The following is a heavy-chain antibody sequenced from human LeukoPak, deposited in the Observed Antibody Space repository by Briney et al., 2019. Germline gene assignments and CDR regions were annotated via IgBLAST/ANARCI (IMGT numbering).Heavy chain of an antibody. D-gene: IGHD3-16*01. CDR2: ISYDGSNK. V-gene: IGHV3-30-3*01. Sequence: PGGSLRLSCAASGFTFSSYAMHWVRQAPGKGLEWVAVISYDGSNKYYADSVKGRFTISRDNSKNTLYLQMNSLRAEDTAVYYCAREGRGETTDYFDYWGQGTLVTVSP. CDR1: GFTFSSYA. J-gene: IGHJ4*02. CDR3: AREGRGETTDYFDY.